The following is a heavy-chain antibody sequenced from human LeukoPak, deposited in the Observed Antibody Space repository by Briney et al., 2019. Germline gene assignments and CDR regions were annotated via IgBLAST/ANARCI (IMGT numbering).Heavy chain of an antibody. CDR2: IYYSGST. Sequence: PSETLSLTCAVYGGSFSGYYWSWIRQPPGKGLEWIGSIYYSGSTYYNPSLKSRVTISVDTSKNQFSLKLSSVTAADTAVYYCARPMTTVTTGNWFDPWGQGTLVTVSS. CDR1: GGSFSGYY. CDR3: ARPMTTVTTGNWFDP. D-gene: IGHD4-17*01. V-gene: IGHV4-34*01. J-gene: IGHJ5*02.